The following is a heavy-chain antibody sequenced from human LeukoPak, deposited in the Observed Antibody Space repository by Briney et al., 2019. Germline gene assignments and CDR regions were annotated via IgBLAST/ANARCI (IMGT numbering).Heavy chain of an antibody. CDR1: GFTFSNYW. CDR3: ARDEGLRYFDWLPLDY. J-gene: IGHJ4*02. Sequence: GGSLRLSCAASGFTFSNYWMHWVRQAPGKGLVWVSRINTDGSSTSYADSVKGRFTISRGNAKNTLYLQMNSLRAEDTAVYYCARDEGLRYFDWLPLDYWGQGILVTVSS. D-gene: IGHD3-9*01. CDR2: INTDGSST. V-gene: IGHV3-74*01.